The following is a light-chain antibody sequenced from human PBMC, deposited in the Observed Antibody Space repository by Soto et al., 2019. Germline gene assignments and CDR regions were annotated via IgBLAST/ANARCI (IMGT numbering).Light chain of an antibody. CDR2: DVW. Sequence: ITQSPSSLSGSLGDRVNITFQATQDIRKYLNWYKQRPGKGPKLLIYDVWGLETGVRSRFSGSGSAIEFIITIRSLEPVEFATYHCQNYGRVWTFGPGTKVDIK. CDR3: QNYGRVWT. CDR1: QDIRKY. V-gene: IGKV1-33*01. J-gene: IGKJ1*01.